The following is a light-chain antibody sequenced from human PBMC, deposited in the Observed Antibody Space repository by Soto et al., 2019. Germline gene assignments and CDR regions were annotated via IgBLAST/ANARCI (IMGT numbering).Light chain of an antibody. CDR2: GAS. CDR1: QSVGTR. Sequence: EILLPQSPDTLPLSPGESATLSCRAAQSVGTRLAWYQHKTGQAPRLLISGASSRATGIPDRFTGSGSETSFTLTISRLEPEDFAVYYCQQYGSSPRTFGQGTKVDIK. CDR3: QQYGSSPRT. J-gene: IGKJ1*01. V-gene: IGKV3-20*01.